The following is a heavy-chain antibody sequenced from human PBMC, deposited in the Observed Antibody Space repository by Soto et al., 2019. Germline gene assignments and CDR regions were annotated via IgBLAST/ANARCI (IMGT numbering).Heavy chain of an antibody. Sequence: QMQLVQSGPEVKKPGTSVKVSCKDSGFTFTYSAVQWVRQARGQRLEWMGWIVVGSGDTNYAQKFQERVTITMDVSTSTAYMELSSLRSDDTAVYYCATETYSVYGIPGLLNWGQGTLVTVSS. J-gene: IGHJ4*02. D-gene: IGHD5-12*01. CDR1: GFTFTYSA. V-gene: IGHV1-58*01. CDR2: IVVGSGDT. CDR3: ATETYSVYGIPGLLN.